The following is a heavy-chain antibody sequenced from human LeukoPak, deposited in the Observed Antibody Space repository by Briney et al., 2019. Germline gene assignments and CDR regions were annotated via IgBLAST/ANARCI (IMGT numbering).Heavy chain of an antibody. V-gene: IGHV4-59*01. Sequence: SETLSLTCIVSGGSISSYYWSWIRQPPGKGLEWIGYIYYSGSTNYNPSFKSRVTISIDRSKNQFSLKLSSVTATDTGVYYCARGLTLFDPWGQGTLVTVSS. J-gene: IGHJ5*02. D-gene: IGHD1-20*01. CDR1: GGSISSYY. CDR2: IYYSGST. CDR3: ARGLTLFDP.